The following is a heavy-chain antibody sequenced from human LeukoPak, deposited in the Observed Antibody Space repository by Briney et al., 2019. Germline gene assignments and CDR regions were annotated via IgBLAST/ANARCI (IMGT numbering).Heavy chain of an antibody. J-gene: IGHJ1*01. CDR2: IYYTGST. CDR3: ARDGISGSYYTEYFQH. D-gene: IGHD1-26*01. Sequence: SETLSLTCTVSGGSISSYYWSWIRQPPGKGLEWIGYIYYTGSTNYNPSLKSRVTISVDTSKNQFSLKLSSVTAADTAVYYCARDGISGSYYTEYFQHWGQGTLVTVSS. V-gene: IGHV4-59*01. CDR1: GGSISSYY.